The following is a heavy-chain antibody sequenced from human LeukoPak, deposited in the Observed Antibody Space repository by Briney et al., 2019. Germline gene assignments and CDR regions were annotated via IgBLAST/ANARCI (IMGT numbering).Heavy chain of an antibody. V-gene: IGHV1-2*02. CDR2: IKPNSGGT. D-gene: IGHD2-15*01. J-gene: IGHJ4*02. CDR3: ARYCSGGSCYSTRRAFDY. CDR1: GYTFTGYY. Sequence: GASVKVSCKASGYTFTGYYMHWVRQAPGQGLEWMGWIKPNSGGTNYAQKFQGRVTMTRDTSISTAYMERSRLRSDDTAVYYCARYCSGGSCYSTRRAFDYWGQGTLVTVSS.